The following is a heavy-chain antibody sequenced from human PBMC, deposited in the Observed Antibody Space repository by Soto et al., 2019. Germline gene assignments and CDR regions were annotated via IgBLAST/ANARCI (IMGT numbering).Heavy chain of an antibody. D-gene: IGHD4-4*01. CDR1: GGSISSGTYY. V-gene: IGHV4-39*02. Sequence: PSWTLSLTCTVSGGSISSGTYYWGWLRQSPGKGLEWIGSMYYSGTTYYNPSLKSRATISVDMSKNQFSLKLSSVTAADTAVYYCTREVHDYKNRYYYYGMDVWGQGTTVTVSS. CDR2: MYYSGTT. CDR3: TREVHDYKNRYYYYGMDV. J-gene: IGHJ6*02.